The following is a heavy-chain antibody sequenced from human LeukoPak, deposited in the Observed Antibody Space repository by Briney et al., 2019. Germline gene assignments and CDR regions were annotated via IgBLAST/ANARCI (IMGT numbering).Heavy chain of an antibody. D-gene: IGHD3-22*01. CDR3: AKDTYYYDSSAYLGSDY. CDR1: GFTFSSYG. V-gene: IGHV3-30*02. Sequence: PGGSLSLSRAASGFTFSSYGMHWVRQAPGKGLEWVAFIRYDGSNKYYADSVKGRFTISRDNSKNTLYLQMNSLRAEDTAVYYCAKDTYYYDSSAYLGSDYWGDRTLVTVSS. CDR2: IRYDGSNK. J-gene: IGHJ4*01.